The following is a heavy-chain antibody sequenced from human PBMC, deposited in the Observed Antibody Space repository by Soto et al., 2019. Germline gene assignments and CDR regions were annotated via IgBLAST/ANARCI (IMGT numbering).Heavy chain of an antibody. CDR3: ARDFGSSSGHYYYGMDV. D-gene: IGHD6-13*01. CDR1: GGTFSSYT. Sequence: QVQLVQSGAEVKKPGSSVKVSCKASGGTFSSYTISWVRQAPGQGLEWMGRIIHILGIANYAQKFQGRVPINADNSTSTVYMELSSLRSEDTAVYYCARDFGSSSGHYYYGMDVWGQGTTVTVSS. CDR2: IIHILGIA. J-gene: IGHJ6*02. V-gene: IGHV1-69*08.